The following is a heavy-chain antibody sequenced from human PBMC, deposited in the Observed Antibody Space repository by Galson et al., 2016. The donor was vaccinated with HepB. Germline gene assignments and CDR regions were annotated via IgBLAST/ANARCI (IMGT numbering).Heavy chain of an antibody. V-gene: IGHV3-23*01. CDR2: ISGSGHRT. CDR3: AKEATLVTPEIVDY. J-gene: IGHJ4*02. CDR1: GFTFSSYA. Sequence: SLRLSCAASGFTFSSYAMTWVRQAPGKGLEWISTISGSGHRTFYAASVEGRFTISRDNSKNTLYLEMNSLRAEDTAIHFCAKEATLVTPEIVDYWGQGSLVTVSS. D-gene: IGHD2-2*01.